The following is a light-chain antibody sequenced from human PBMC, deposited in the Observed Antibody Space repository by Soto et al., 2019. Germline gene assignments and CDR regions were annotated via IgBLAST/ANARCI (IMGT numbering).Light chain of an antibody. CDR1: QSVLYSSNNENY. CDR2: WAS. J-gene: IGKJ1*01. CDR3: QQYYTVPPWT. V-gene: IGKV4-1*01. Sequence: DIVMTQSPDSLAVSLGERATINCKSSQSVLYSSNNENYLAWYQQKPGQPPRLLIYWASTRESGVPDRFSGSGFGRDFTLTISSLQAEDVAVYYCQQYYTVPPWTFGQGTKVEIK.